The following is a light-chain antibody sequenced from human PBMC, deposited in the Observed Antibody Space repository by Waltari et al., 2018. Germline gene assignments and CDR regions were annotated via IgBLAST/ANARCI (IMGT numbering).Light chain of an antibody. Sequence: QSALTQPASVSGSPGQSITISCTGTSSDVGRYNLVSWYQQHPGKAPKLMIFEVTKRPSGVSNRFSGSTSVNTASLTISGLQAEDEAEYYCCSCAGSATPYVFGTGTKVTVL. CDR1: SSDVGRYNL. V-gene: IGLV2-23*02. J-gene: IGLJ1*01. CDR2: EVT. CDR3: CSCAGSATPYV.